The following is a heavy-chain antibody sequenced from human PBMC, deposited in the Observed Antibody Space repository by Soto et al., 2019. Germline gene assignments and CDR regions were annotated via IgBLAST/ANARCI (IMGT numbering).Heavy chain of an antibody. CDR3: ARPRTSDWAYDI. D-gene: IGHD3-9*01. Sequence: EVQLVESGVGLVQPGGSLRLSCAASGFTFSNYWMHWVRQSPGKGLVWVSRIKTDGSDTHYADSVTGRFTISRDNAKNTLYLQMNSLRDEDTAVYYCARPRTSDWAYDIWGQGTMVIVSS. CDR1: GFTFSNYW. J-gene: IGHJ3*02. CDR2: IKTDGSDT. V-gene: IGHV3-74*01.